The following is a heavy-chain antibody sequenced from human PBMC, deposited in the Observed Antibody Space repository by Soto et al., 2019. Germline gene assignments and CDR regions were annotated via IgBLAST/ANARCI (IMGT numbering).Heavy chain of an antibody. J-gene: IGHJ4*02. CDR1: GFTFSSYA. D-gene: IGHD3-22*01. CDR3: AKGVYYYDSSGYHNYFDY. CDR2: ISGSGGST. Sequence: PGGSLRLSCAASGFTFSSYAMSWVRQAPGKGLEWVSAISGSGGSTYYADSVKGRFTISRDNSKNTLYLQMNSLRAEDTAVYYCAKGVYYYDSSGYHNYFDYWGQGTLVTVSS. V-gene: IGHV3-23*01.